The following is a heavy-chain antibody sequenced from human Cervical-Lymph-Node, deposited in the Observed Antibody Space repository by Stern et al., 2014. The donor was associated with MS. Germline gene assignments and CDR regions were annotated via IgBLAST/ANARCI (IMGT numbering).Heavy chain of an antibody. CDR3: ARLDYGGAYFDY. D-gene: IGHD4/OR15-4a*01. CDR1: GFSLSSSGVG. Sequence: SGPTLVKPTQTLTLTCTFSGFSLSSSGVGVGWIRQPPGKALEWLALIYWDGDERYSPSLRSRLTITKDTSNDQVVLTVTNMDPVDTATYYCARLDYGGAYFDYWGQGALVTVSS. J-gene: IGHJ4*02. V-gene: IGHV2-5*02. CDR2: IYWDGDE.